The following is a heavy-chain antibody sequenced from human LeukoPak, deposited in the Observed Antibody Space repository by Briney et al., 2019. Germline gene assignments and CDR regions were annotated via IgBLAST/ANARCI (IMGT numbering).Heavy chain of an antibody. V-gene: IGHV4-38-2*01. CDR3: ARFEASTVTTYYFDY. D-gene: IGHD4-17*01. Sequence: PSETLSLTCAVSGYSISSGYYWGWIRQPPGKGLEWIGSIYHSGSTYYNPSLKSRVTISVDTSKNQSSLKLSSVTAADTAVYYCARFEASTVTTYYFDYWGQGTLVTVSS. CDR1: GYSISSGYY. J-gene: IGHJ4*02. CDR2: IYHSGST.